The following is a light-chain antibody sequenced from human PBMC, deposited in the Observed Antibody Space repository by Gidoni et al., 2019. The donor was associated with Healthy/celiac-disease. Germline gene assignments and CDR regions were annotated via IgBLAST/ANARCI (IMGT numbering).Light chain of an antibody. CDR2: DAS. CDR1: PSVSSY. J-gene: IGKJ1*01. Sequence: ELVLTQSPATLSLSPGERATPSCRSSPSVSSYLAWYQHKPGQAPRLLINDASNRATGSPARFSGSGSGTDFTLTISSREPEDFAVYYCQQRSNWPPWTFGQGTKVEIK. V-gene: IGKV3-11*01. CDR3: QQRSNWPPWT.